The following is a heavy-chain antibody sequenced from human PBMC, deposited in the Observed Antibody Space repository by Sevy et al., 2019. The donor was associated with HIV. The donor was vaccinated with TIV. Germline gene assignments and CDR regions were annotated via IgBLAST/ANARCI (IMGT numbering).Heavy chain of an antibody. D-gene: IGHD3-10*01. CDR1: GYRFTSYW. CDR3: ARPKYFGSGSYYVDY. CDR2: IYPDDSDT. V-gene: IGHV5-51*01. Sequence: GESLKISCKGSGYRFTSYWIGWVCQMPGKGLEWMGIIYPDDSDTRYSPSFQGQVTISADKSISTAYLQWSSLKASDTAMYYCARPKYFGSGSYYVDYWGQRTLVTVSS. J-gene: IGHJ4*02.